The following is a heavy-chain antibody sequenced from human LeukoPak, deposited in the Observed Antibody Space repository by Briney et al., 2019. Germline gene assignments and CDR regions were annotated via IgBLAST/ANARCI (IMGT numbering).Heavy chain of an antibody. Sequence: GGSLRLSCAASGFTFSSYDMHWVRQATGKGLEWVSAIGTAGDTYYPGSVKGRFTISRENAKNSLYLQMNSLRAGDTAVYYCARVGRYCSGGSCSSGAFDIWGQGTMVTVSS. CDR3: ARVGRYCSGGSCSSGAFDI. D-gene: IGHD2-15*01. V-gene: IGHV3-13*01. CDR2: IGTAGDT. CDR1: GFTFSSYD. J-gene: IGHJ3*02.